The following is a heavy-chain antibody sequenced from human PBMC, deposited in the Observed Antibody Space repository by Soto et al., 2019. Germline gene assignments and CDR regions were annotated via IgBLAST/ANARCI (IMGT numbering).Heavy chain of an antibody. Sequence: ASVKVSCKASGYAFTSYGISWVRQAPGQGLEWMGWISAYNGNTNYAQKLQGRVTMTTDTSTSTAYMELRSLRSDDTAVYYCAREARPVYDFWSGYYTSDGPYYYGMDVWGQGTTVTVSS. CDR1: GYAFTSYG. D-gene: IGHD3-3*01. CDR2: ISAYNGNT. V-gene: IGHV1-18*04. CDR3: AREARPVYDFWSGYYTSDGPYYYGMDV. J-gene: IGHJ6*02.